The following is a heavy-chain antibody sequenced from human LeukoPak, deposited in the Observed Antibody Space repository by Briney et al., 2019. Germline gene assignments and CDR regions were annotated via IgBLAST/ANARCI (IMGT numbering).Heavy chain of an antibody. CDR2: IYYSGST. CDR1: GGSFSGYY. D-gene: IGHD3-22*01. J-gene: IGHJ5*02. V-gene: IGHV4-39*01. Sequence: SETLSLTCAVYGGSFSGYYWGWIRQPPGKGLEWIGSIYYSGSTYYNPSLKSRVTISVDTSKNQFSLKLSSVTAADTAVYYCAGSYYDSSGYYLFDPWGQGTLVTVSS. CDR3: AGSYYDSSGYYLFDP.